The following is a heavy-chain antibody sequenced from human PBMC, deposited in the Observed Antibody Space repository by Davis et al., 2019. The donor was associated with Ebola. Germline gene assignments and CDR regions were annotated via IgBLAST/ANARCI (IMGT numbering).Heavy chain of an antibody. CDR3: ARGVTDILTGFVDV. D-gene: IGHD3-9*01. CDR1: GGSISSYY. CDR2: IYYSGST. J-gene: IGHJ6*04. V-gene: IGHV4-59*01. Sequence: MPGGSLRLSCTVPGGSISSYYWSWIRQPPGKGLEWIGYIYYSGSTNYNPSLKSRVTISVDTSKNQFSLKLSSVTAADTAVYYCARGVTDILTGFVDVWGKGTTVTVSS.